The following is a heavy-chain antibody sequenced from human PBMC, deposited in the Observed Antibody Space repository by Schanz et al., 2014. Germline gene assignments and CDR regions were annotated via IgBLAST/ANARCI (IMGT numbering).Heavy chain of an antibody. Sequence: EAQLLESGGGLVQPGGSLRLSCAASGFNFKAYAMSWVRQAPGKGLEWVSGIEFSGGTTYYADSVKGRFTISRDNYKNTLYLQMNSLSAEDTAVYYCARGFDFWDRWGQGTLVIVSS. CDR2: IEFSGGTT. CDR1: GFNFKAYA. V-gene: IGHV3-23*01. D-gene: IGHD3-3*01. J-gene: IGHJ4*02. CDR3: ARGFDFWDR.